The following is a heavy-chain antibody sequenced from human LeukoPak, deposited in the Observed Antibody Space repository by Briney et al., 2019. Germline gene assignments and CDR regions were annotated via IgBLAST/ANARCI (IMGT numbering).Heavy chain of an antibody. CDR2: TSPTGSDT. V-gene: IGHV3-11*01. J-gene: IGHJ4*02. Sequence: GGSLRLSCAASGFIFSDYYMSWIRQAPGKGLEWVSYTSPTGSDTYYAQSVKGRFTISRDNAKNSLSLHMNSLRAEDTAIYYCTSGSSSVGYWGQGTLVTVSS. CDR3: TSGSSSVGY. CDR1: GFIFSDYY. D-gene: IGHD6-6*01.